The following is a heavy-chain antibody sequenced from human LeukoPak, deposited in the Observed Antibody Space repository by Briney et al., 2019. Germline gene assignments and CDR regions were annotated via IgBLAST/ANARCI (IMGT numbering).Heavy chain of an antibody. CDR3: ARDPWSGYHQLYNWFDP. CDR1: GFTFSSYS. Sequence: GGSLRLSCAASGFTFSSYSMNWVRQAPGKGLEWVSHISSGGTTIYYADSVKGRFTISRDNAKNSLYLQMNSLRAEDTAVYYCARDPWSGYHQLYNWFDPWGQGTLVTVSS. V-gene: IGHV3-48*04. J-gene: IGHJ5*02. CDR2: ISSGGTTI. D-gene: IGHD3-3*01.